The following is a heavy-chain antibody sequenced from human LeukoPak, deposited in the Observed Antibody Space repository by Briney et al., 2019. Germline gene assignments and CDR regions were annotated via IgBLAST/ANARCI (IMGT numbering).Heavy chain of an antibody. V-gene: IGHV3-33*01. D-gene: IGHD1-1*01. CDR2: IWPDGSIK. Sequence: GRSLRLSCAASGFTFSSNGMHWVRQAPGKGLEWVAVIWPDGSIKYYADSVKGRFTISRDNSMNTLYLQMSSLRAEDTAVYYCARDPRYFRAYWGQGTLVTVSS. CDR3: ARDPRYFRAY. J-gene: IGHJ4*02. CDR1: GFTFSSNG.